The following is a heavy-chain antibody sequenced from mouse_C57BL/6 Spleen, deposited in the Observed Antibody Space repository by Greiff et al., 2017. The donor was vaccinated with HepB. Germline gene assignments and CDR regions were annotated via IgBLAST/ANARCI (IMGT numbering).Heavy chain of an antibody. V-gene: IGHV1-61*01. J-gene: IGHJ2*01. CDR3: ARSTMITFDY. CDR1: GYTFTSYW. D-gene: IGHD2-4*01. CDR2: IYPSDSET. Sequence: QVQLQQPGAELVRPGSSVKLSCKASGYTFTSYWMDWVKQRPGQGLEWIGNIYPSDSETHYNQKFKDKATLTVDKSSITAYMQLSSLTSEDSAVYYCARSTMITFDYWGQGTTLTVSS.